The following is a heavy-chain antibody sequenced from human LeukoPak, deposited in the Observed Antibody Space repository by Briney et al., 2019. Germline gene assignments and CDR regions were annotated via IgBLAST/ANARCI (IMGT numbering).Heavy chain of an antibody. J-gene: IGHJ4*02. CDR3: ARDWGSLVRVDIHY. V-gene: IGHV3-48*02. CDR2: ISRSRSTI. Sequence: GGSLRVSCATSGFSLSAYSMHWVRQAPGKGLEWVSYISRSRSTIYYADSVKGRFTMARDNAKNSLYLQMNSLRDEDTAVYYCARDWGSLVRVDIHYWGQGILVTVSS. CDR1: GFSLSAYS. D-gene: IGHD3-10*01.